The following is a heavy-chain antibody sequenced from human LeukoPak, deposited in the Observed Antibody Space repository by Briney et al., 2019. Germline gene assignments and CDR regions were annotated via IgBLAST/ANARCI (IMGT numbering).Heavy chain of an antibody. D-gene: IGHD5-12*01. Sequence: SETLSLTCAVYGGSFSGYYWSWIRQPPGKGLEWIGEINHSGSTNYNPSLKSRVTISVDTSKNQFPLKLSSVTAADTAVYYCARAKNGYGYNWFDPWGQGTLVTVSS. V-gene: IGHV4-34*01. CDR1: GGSFSGYY. CDR3: ARAKNGYGYNWFDP. J-gene: IGHJ5*02. CDR2: INHSGST.